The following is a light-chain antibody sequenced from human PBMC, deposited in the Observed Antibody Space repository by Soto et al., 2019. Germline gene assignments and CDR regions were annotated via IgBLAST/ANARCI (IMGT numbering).Light chain of an antibody. CDR1: QSLLHTNGHMY. Sequence: DIVMTQSPLSLPVTPGEPASISCRSSQSLLHTNGHMYLDWYLQKPGQPPQLLIFLGSNRASGVTDRFSGSVSGTEFTLKISRVEARDVGVYYCMQALRTQYTFGQGTKLEIK. V-gene: IGKV2-28*01. CDR2: LGS. J-gene: IGKJ2*01. CDR3: MQALRTQYT.